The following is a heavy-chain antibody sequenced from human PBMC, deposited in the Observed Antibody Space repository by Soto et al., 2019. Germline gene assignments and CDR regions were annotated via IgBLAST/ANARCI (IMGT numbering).Heavy chain of an antibody. V-gene: IGHV3-23*01. CDR1: GFTFSSYA. Sequence: PGGSLRLSCAASGFTFSSYAMSWVRQAPGKGLEWVSAISGSGGSTYYADSVKGRFTISRDNSKNTLYLQMNSLRAEDTAVYYCAKGKGPPFTGFPLEYYYVYLDVWGKGTMVTVSS. D-gene: IGHD3-9*01. J-gene: IGHJ6*03. CDR2: ISGSGGST. CDR3: AKGKGPPFTGFPLEYYYVYLDV.